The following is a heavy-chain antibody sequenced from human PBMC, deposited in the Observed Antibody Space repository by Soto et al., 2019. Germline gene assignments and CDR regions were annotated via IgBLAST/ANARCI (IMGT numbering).Heavy chain of an antibody. CDR3: AREGGYFDSSGSGVYHYYGVDV. J-gene: IGHJ6*02. CDR1: GGPISPYY. Sequence: PSETLSLTCTVSGGPISPYYWSWIRQPAGKGLEWIGRIYSSGSTNYNSPLKSRVSMSLDTARNQIPLKVKSVTAADTAVYYCAREGGYFDSSGSGVYHYYGVDVWGRGTTVTVSS. CDR2: IYSSGST. D-gene: IGHD3-22*01. V-gene: IGHV4-4*07.